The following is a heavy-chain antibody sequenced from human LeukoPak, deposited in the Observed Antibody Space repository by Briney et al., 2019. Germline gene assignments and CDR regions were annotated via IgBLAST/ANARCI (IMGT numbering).Heavy chain of an antibody. J-gene: IGHJ4*02. D-gene: IGHD2-15*01. V-gene: IGHV4-59*01. Sequence: SETLSLTCTVSGGSISSYYWSWIRQPPGKGLEWIGYIYYSGSTNYNPSLKSRVTISVDTSKSQFSLKLSSVTAADTAVYYCARAGSGGGYFDYWGQGTLVTVSS. CDR1: GGSISSYY. CDR3: ARAGSGGGYFDY. CDR2: IYYSGST.